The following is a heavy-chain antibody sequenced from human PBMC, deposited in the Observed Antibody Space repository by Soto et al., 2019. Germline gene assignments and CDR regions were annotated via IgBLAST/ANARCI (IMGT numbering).Heavy chain of an antibody. CDR1: GGTFSSYA. CDR2: IIPILGTA. V-gene: IGHV1-69*10. CDR3: ARAYYYDSSALLGNAFDI. J-gene: IGHJ3*02. D-gene: IGHD3-22*01. Sequence: ASVKVSCKASGGTFSSYAISWVRQAPGQGLEWMGGIIPILGTANYAQKFQGRVTITADKSTSTAYMELSSLRSEDTAVYYCARAYYYDSSALLGNAFDIWGQGTMVTVSS.